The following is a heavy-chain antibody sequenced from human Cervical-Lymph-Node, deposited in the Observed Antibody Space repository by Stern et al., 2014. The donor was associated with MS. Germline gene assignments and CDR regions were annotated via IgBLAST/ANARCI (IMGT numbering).Heavy chain of an antibody. CDR1: GFSFTSYG. Sequence: MQLVESGGGVVQPGGSLRLSCAASGFSFTSYGMHWVRQVPGKGLEWVAVISVDGSNQYYADSVKGRFTISRDTSKNTLDLQMNSLRAEDTAVYYCAKDLIGDYAGGFDFWGQGALVTVAS. D-gene: IGHD4-23*01. CDR3: AKDLIGDYAGGFDF. V-gene: IGHV3-30*18. J-gene: IGHJ4*02. CDR2: ISVDGSNQ.